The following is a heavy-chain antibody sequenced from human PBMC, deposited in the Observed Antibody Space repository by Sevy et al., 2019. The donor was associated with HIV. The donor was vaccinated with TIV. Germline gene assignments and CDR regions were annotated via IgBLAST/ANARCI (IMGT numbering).Heavy chain of an antibody. J-gene: IGHJ4*02. CDR3: ASGDTTMITDLDY. V-gene: IGHV3-23*01. D-gene: IGHD5-18*01. CDR2: INNGGST. Sequence: GGSLRLSCGASGFTFSNYAMSWVRQAPGKGPEWVSGINNGGSTYYADSVKGRFTISRDNSKKMVFLQMNSLRAEDTAVYSCASGDTTMITDLDYWGQGALVTVSS. CDR1: GFTFSNYA.